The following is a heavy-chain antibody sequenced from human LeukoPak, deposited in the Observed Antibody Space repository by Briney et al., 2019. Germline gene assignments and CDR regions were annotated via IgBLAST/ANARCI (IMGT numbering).Heavy chain of an antibody. CDR2: ISAYNGNT. V-gene: IGHV1-18*01. Sequence: ASVKVSCKASGYTFTSYDINWVRQATGQGLEWMGWISAYNGNTNYAQKLQGRVTMTTDTSTSTAYMELRSLRADDTAVYYCAREWSSLLDYWGQGTLVTVSS. CDR3: AREWSSLLDY. CDR1: GYTFTSYD. J-gene: IGHJ4*02. D-gene: IGHD1-26*01.